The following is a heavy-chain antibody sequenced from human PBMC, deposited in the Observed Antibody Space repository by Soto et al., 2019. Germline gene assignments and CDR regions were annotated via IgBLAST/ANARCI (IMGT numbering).Heavy chain of an antibody. CDR1: GGSISSYY. V-gene: IGHV4-59*01. J-gene: IGHJ3*02. Sequence: PSETLSLTCTVSGGSISSYYWSWIRQPPGKGLEWMGYIYYSGSTNYNPSLKSRVTISVDTSKNQFSLKLSSVTAADTAVYYCARRYSSVAGSDAFDIWGQGTIVTVSS. CDR3: ARRYSSVAGSDAFDI. D-gene: IGHD6-25*01. CDR2: IYYSGST.